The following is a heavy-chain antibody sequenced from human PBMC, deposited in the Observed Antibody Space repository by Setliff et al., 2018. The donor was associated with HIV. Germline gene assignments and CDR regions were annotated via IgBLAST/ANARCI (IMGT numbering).Heavy chain of an antibody. V-gene: IGHV1-69*13. D-gene: IGHD1-26*01. CDR3: AEGAGSYFDY. J-gene: IGHJ4*02. CDR1: GGTLNDYA. Sequence: ASVKVSCKASGGTLNDYAITWVRQAPGQGLEWMGGIIPIFGTSDYAQKFQGRVTITADESTSTAYMELSSLRFEDTAVYYCAEGAGSYFDYWGQGTLVTVS. CDR2: IIPIFGTS.